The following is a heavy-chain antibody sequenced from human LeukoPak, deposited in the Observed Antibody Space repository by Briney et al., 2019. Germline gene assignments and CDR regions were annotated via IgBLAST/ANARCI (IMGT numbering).Heavy chain of an antibody. D-gene: IGHD4-23*01. J-gene: IGHJ4*02. V-gene: IGHV1-2*02. CDR3: ARVMDYGGNRENFDY. CDR2: INTKSGGT. CDR1: GYTFTAYY. Sequence: ASVKVSCKASGYTFTAYYMHWVRQAPGQGLEWMGWINTKSGGTNYGKKFQGRVTMTRDTSINTAYMELSRLRSDDTAVHYCARVMDYGGNRENFDYWGQGTLFTVFS.